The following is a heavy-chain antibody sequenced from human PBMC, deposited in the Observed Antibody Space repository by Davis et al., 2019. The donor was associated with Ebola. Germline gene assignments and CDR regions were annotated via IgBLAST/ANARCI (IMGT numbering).Heavy chain of an antibody. Sequence: GGSLRLSCAASGFTFSSYVMTWVRQAPGKGLEWVSSISGSGDSTYYADSVKGRFTISRDNSKNTLYLQMNSLRAEDTAVYYCAKGRFLNGDYVASYFDYWGQGTLGTVSS. J-gene: IGHJ4*02. D-gene: IGHD4-17*01. V-gene: IGHV3-23*01. CDR2: ISGSGDST. CDR3: AKGRFLNGDYVASYFDY. CDR1: GFTFSSYV.